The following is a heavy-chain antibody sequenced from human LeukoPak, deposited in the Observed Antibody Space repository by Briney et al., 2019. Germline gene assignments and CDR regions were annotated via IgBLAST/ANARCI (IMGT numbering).Heavy chain of an antibody. D-gene: IGHD5-12*01. Sequence: GGSLRLSCAASGFTFSSYGMHWVRQAPGKGLEWVAFIRYDGSNKYYADSVKGRFTISRDNSKNTLYLQMNSLRVDDTAVYYCAGQWLRLGPIDYWGQGTLVSVSS. V-gene: IGHV3-30*02. CDR3: AGQWLRLGPIDY. CDR1: GFTFSSYG. J-gene: IGHJ4*02. CDR2: IRYDGSNK.